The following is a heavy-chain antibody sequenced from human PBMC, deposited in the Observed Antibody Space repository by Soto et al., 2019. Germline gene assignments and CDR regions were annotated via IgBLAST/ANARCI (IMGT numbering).Heavy chain of an antibody. V-gene: IGHV4-34*01. CDR2: SSHRGST. Sequence: QVQLQQWGAGLLKPSETLSLTCAVYGESFSGYYWSWIRQPPGKGLELIGESSHRGSTNYSPSLESRVTISVDTSKNQFFLRLTSMTAADTAVYYCARHAEPHFDYWSLGTLVTVSS. CDR3: ARHAEPHFDY. J-gene: IGHJ4*02. CDR1: GESFSGYY.